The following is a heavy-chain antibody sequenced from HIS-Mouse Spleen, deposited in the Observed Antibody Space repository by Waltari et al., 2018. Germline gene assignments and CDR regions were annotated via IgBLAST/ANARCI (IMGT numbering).Heavy chain of an antibody. V-gene: IGHV3-30*18. Sequence: QVQLVESGGGVVQPWRSLRLSCAASGFTFRSYGLHWVRQAPGKGLEWVAVISYDGSNKYYADSVKGRFTISRDNSKNTLYLQMNSLRAEDTAVYYCAKDKHHAFDYWGQGTLVTVSS. CDR3: AKDKHHAFDY. CDR1: GFTFRSYG. CDR2: ISYDGSNK. J-gene: IGHJ4*02.